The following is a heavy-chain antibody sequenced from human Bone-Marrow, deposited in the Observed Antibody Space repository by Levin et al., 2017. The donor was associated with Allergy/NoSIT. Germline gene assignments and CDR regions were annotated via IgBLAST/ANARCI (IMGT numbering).Heavy chain of an antibody. CDR1: GFTFSNYA. Sequence: GGSLRLSCAASGFTFSNYAMSWVRQSPGKGLEWVSAITNSGRTYYEDYVKGRFTVSRDNSKNTLYLKMNSMRADDTAVYYGAKEMTTVVPVVDYWGQGTLVTVSS. CDR3: AKEMTTVVPVVDY. V-gene: IGHV3-23*01. D-gene: IGHD4-23*01. CDR2: ITNSGRT. J-gene: IGHJ4*02.